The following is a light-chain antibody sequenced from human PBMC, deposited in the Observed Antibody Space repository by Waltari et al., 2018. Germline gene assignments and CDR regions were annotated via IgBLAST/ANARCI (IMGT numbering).Light chain of an antibody. CDR2: LGS. CDR3: MQALQTPLT. V-gene: IGKV2-28*01. Sequence: DIVMTQSPLSLPVPPGEPASIPCRSGQSLLHSNGYNYLDLYLQKPGQSPQLLIYLGSNRASGVPDRFSGSGSGTDFTLKISRVEAEDVGVYYCMQALQTPLTFGGGTKVEIK. CDR1: QSLLHSNGYNY. J-gene: IGKJ4*01.